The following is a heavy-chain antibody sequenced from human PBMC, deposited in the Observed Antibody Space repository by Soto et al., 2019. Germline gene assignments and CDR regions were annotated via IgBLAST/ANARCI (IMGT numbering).Heavy chain of an antibody. CDR1: GYTFTSYG. CDR2: ISAYNGNT. CDR3: ARTFSDAMAAAVDWFDP. J-gene: IGHJ5*02. V-gene: IGHV1-18*01. D-gene: IGHD6-13*01. Sequence: QVQLVQSGAEVKKPGASVKVSCKASGYTFTSYGISWVRQAPGQGLEWMGWISAYNGNTNYAQKLQGRVTMTTDTSTSTAYMELRSLRSDDTAVYYCARTFSDAMAAAVDWFDPWGQGTLVTVSS.